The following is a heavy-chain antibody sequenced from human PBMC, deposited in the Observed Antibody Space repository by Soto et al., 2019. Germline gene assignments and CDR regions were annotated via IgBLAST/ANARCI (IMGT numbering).Heavy chain of an antibody. CDR1: GGSFSGYY. D-gene: IGHD6-13*01. V-gene: IGHV4-34*01. J-gene: IGHJ4*02. CDR3: ARGGLYSSSSDY. Sequence: TSETLSLTCAVYGGSFSGYYWSWIRQPPGKGLEWIGEINHSGSTNYNPSLKSRVTISVDTSKNQFSLKLSSVTAADTAVYYCARGGLYSSSSDYWGQGTLVTVSS. CDR2: INHSGST.